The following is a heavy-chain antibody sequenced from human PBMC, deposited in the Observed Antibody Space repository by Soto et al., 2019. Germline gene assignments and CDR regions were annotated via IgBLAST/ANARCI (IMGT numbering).Heavy chain of an antibody. Sequence: QVQLVESGGGVVQPGRSLRLSCAASGFTFSSYGMHWVRQAPGKGLEWVAVIWYDGSNKYYADSVKGRFTISRDNSKNTLYLQMNSLRAEDTAVYYCARDPGYCSSTSCYGGGFYYGMDVWGLGTTVTVSS. J-gene: IGHJ6*02. CDR2: IWYDGSNK. V-gene: IGHV3-33*01. CDR3: ARDPGYCSSTSCYGGGFYYGMDV. D-gene: IGHD2-2*03. CDR1: GFTFSSYG.